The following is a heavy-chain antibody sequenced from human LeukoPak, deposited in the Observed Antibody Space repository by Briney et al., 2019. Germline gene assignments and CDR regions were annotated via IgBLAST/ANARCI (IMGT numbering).Heavy chain of an antibody. J-gene: IGHJ6*03. CDR1: GYTFTSYY. CDR3: ARGLKQWLVRDYYYYYMDV. D-gene: IGHD6-19*01. CDR2: INPSGGST. V-gene: IGHV1-46*01. Sequence: ASVKVSCKASGYTFTSYYMHWVRQAPGQGLEWMGIINPSGGSTSYAQKFQGRVTMTRDTSTSTVYMELSSLRSEDTAVYYCARGLKQWLVRDYYYYYMDVWGKGTTVTVSS.